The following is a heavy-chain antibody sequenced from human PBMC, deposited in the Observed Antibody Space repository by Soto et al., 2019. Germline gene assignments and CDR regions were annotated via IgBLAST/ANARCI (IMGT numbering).Heavy chain of an antibody. V-gene: IGHV4-34*01. CDR2: INHSGST. CDR1: GGSFSGYY. D-gene: IGHD1-1*01. Sequence: PSETLSLTCAVYGGSFSGYYWSWIRQPPGKGLEWIGEINHSGSTNYNPSLKSRVTISVDTSKNQFSLKLSSVTAADTAVYYCARRVGITGGPYYYYIDVWGKGNTVTVSS. CDR3: ARRVGITGGPYYYYIDV. J-gene: IGHJ6*03.